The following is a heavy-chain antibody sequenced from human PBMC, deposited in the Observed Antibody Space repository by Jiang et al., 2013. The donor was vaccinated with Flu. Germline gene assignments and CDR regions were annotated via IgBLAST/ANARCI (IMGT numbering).Heavy chain of an antibody. CDR2: VIPMIGIA. V-gene: IGHV1-69*02. J-gene: IGHJ4*02. CDR3: ARGGNGGYPGYFDS. Sequence: EVKKPGSSVQVSCKSSGDTFSSHTIHWVRQAPGQGLQWVGRVIPMIGIATYAENLQGRVTITADKSTSTAHLEVNSLTSADTAVYYCARGGNGGYPGYFDSWGQGTLVTVSS. CDR1: GDTFSSHT. D-gene: IGHD3-22*01.